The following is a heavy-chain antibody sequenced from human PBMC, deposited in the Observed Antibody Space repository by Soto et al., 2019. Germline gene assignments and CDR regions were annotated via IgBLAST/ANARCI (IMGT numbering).Heavy chain of an antibody. CDR2: ISYDGSDK. CDR1: GFNFTSYA. CDR3: ARGGIIVG. D-gene: IGHD3-22*01. Sequence: QVQLVESGGGVVQPGRSLRLSCAASGFNFTSYAMHWVRQAPGKGLEWVAVISYDGSDKYYADSAKGRFTISRDNSKNTWYLQMNSLTTDDTAVYYCARGGIIVGWGQGTLVTVSS. J-gene: IGHJ4*02. V-gene: IGHV3-30-3*01.